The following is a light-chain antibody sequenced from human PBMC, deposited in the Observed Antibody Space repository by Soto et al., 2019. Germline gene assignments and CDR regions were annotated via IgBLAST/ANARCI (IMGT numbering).Light chain of an antibody. CDR3: MQGTLWPWT. V-gene: IGKV2-30*01. Sequence: DVVMTQSPLSLPVSLGQPPSISCRSTQSLVYSDGNTYFNWYQRRTGQPPRSLIYKISYRDSGVPDRFSGSGSGTYLKLKISRVEAEDVGFYYCMQGTLWPWTCGQGTKVDIK. CDR2: KIS. J-gene: IGKJ1*01. CDR1: QSLVYSDGNTY.